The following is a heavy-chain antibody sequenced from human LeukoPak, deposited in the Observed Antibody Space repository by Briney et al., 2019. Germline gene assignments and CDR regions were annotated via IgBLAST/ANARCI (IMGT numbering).Heavy chain of an antibody. CDR1: GFTFSSYA. J-gene: IGHJ4*02. CDR2: ISGSGGST. D-gene: IGHD3-10*01. Sequence: GGSLRLSCAASGFTFSSYAMSWVRQAPGKGLEWVSAISGSGGSTYYADSVKGRFTISRDNSKNTLYLQMNSLRAEDTAVYYCAKAGFLWFGESVDYWRQGTLVTVSS. CDR3: AKAGFLWFGESVDY. V-gene: IGHV3-23*01.